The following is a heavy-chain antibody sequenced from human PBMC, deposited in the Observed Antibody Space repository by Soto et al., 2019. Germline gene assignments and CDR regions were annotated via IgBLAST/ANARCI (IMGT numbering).Heavy chain of an antibody. CDR2: IFHNGNA. V-gene: IGHV4-59*01. D-gene: IGHD4-17*01. J-gene: IGHJ3*01. Sequence: QVQLLASGPGLVTPSETLSLTCTVSGNSISAYYWCWIRQPPGKGLAWIGYIFHNGNANYNPSLKRRITMSVDTSKNQFSLRLSSVTAADTALYYCARDVGGTVTLEAAFDFGGQGTMVTVS. CDR1: GNSISAYY. CDR3: ARDVGGTVTLEAAFDF.